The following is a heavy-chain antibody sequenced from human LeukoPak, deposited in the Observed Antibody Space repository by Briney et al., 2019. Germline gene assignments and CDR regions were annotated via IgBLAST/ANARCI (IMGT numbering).Heavy chain of an antibody. CDR3: VPSMVRGSPPYYFDY. J-gene: IGHJ4*02. D-gene: IGHD3-10*01. Sequence: ASVKVSCKASGGTFSSYAISWVRQAPGQGLEWMGRIIPILGIANYAQKFQGRVTITADKSTSTAYMELSSLRSEDTAVYYCVPSMVRGSPPYYFDYWRQGTLVTVSS. CDR1: GGTFSSYA. CDR2: IIPILGIA. V-gene: IGHV1-69*04.